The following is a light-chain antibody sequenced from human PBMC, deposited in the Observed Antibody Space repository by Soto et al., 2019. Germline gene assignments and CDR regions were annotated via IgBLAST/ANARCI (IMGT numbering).Light chain of an antibody. CDR2: AAS. CDR3: QQYHAYPRT. J-gene: IGKJ1*01. Sequence: AIRMTQSPSSLYASTGDRVTITCRARQGIGGYLAGYQVKPGKAPKLLMFAASTLQRGVASRFNGCGSGSDFTLTISYLQSENFATYYCQQYHAYPRTFGQGTKVDNK. V-gene: IGKV1-8*01. CDR1: QGIGGY.